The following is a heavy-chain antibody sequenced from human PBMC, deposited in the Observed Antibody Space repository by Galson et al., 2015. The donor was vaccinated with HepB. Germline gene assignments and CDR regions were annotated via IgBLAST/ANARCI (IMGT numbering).Heavy chain of an antibody. J-gene: IGHJ3*02. Sequence: SLRLSCAASGFTFSSYAMHWVRQAPGKGLEWVAVISYDGSNKYYADSVKGRFTISRDNSKNTLYLQMNSLRAEDTAVYYCAREGYSGYDILTGTDAFDIWGQGTMVTVSS. CDR2: ISYDGSNK. CDR3: AREGYSGYDILTGTDAFDI. D-gene: IGHD3-9*01. CDR1: GFTFSSYA. V-gene: IGHV3-30*04.